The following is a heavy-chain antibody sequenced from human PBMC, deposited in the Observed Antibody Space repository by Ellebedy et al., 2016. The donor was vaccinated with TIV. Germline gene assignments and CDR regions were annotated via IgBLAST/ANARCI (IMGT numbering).Heavy chain of an antibody. CDR2: LYYSGSA. V-gene: IGHV4-39*01. J-gene: IGHJ6*02. CDR1: GASISTFSDF. CDR3: ARGGAAGSSDYYYGMDV. D-gene: IGHD6-13*01. Sequence: MPSETLSLTCTVSGASISTFSDFWGLIRQPPGKGLAWLGSLYYSGSASYTPSLKSRVTISVARSKNQFSLNVTSVTAADTAVYYGARGGAAGSSDYYYGMDVWGQGTTVTVSS.